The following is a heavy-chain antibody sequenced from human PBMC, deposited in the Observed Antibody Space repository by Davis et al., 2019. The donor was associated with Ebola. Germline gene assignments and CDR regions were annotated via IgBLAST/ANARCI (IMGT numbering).Heavy chain of an antibody. D-gene: IGHD3-3*01. Sequence: SVKVSCKASGGTFSSYAISWVRQAPGQGLEWMGGIIPIFGTANYAQKLQGRVTMTTDTSTSTAYMELRSLRSDDTAVYYCAKSADKYYDFWSGYYTDYWGQGTLVTVSS. CDR2: IIPIFGTA. CDR3: AKSADKYYDFWSGYYTDY. J-gene: IGHJ4*02. CDR1: GGTFSSYA. V-gene: IGHV1-69*05.